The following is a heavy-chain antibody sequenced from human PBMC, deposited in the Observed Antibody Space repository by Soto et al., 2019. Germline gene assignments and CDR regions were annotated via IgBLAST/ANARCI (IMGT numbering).Heavy chain of an antibody. D-gene: IGHD3-10*01. CDR2: IYWNDDK. CDR3: AHSVGSQITMVRGHDAFDL. Sequence: QITLKESGPTLVKPTQTLTLTCTFSGFSLSTSGVGVGWIRQPPGKALEWLALIYWNDDKRYSPSLKSRLTITKDTSKNQVVLTRTNMDPVDTATYYCAHSVGSQITMVRGHDAFDLWGQGTMVTVSS. J-gene: IGHJ3*01. CDR1: GFSLSTSGVG. V-gene: IGHV2-5*01.